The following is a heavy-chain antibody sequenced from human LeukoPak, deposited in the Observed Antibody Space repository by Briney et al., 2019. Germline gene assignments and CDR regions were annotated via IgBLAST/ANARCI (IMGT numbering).Heavy chain of an antibody. J-gene: IGHJ4*02. CDR2: INPSGGST. Sequence: ASVKVSCNASGYTFTSYYMHWVRHAPGQGLEWMGIINPSGGSTSYAQKFQGSVTMTRDTSTSTVYMELSSLRSEDTAVYYCARTADRTFAYWGQGTLVTVSS. D-gene: IGHD2-21*02. CDR1: GYTFTSYY. V-gene: IGHV1-46*01. CDR3: ARTADRTFAY.